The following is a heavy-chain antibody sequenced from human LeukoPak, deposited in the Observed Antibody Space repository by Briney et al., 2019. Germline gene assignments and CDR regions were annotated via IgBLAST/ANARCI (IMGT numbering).Heavy chain of an antibody. J-gene: IGHJ4*02. CDR3: ARHEISSSWYPAFLDY. D-gene: IGHD6-13*01. Sequence: SETLSLTCTVSGYSISSGYYWGWVRQPPGKGLEWIGSIYHSGSTYYNPSLKSRVTISVDTSKNQFSLKLSSVTAADTAVYYCARHEISSSWYPAFLDYWGQGTLVTVSS. CDR2: IYHSGST. CDR1: GYSISSGYY. V-gene: IGHV4-38-2*02.